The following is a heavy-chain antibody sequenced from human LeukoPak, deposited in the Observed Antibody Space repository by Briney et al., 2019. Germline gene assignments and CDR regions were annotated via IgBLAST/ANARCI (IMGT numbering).Heavy chain of an antibody. CDR1: GGTFSSYA. J-gene: IGHJ4*02. CDR3: ARNLGDSSGYYLCFDY. Sequence: SVKVSCKASGGTFSSYAISWLRQPPGQGREGMGGIIPIVGTTNYAQKFQGRIRIIADESTRTAYMELSILTSDDTAVYCCARNLGDSSGYYLCFDYWGQGTLVTVSS. CDR2: IIPIVGTT. D-gene: IGHD3-22*01. V-gene: IGHV1-69*13.